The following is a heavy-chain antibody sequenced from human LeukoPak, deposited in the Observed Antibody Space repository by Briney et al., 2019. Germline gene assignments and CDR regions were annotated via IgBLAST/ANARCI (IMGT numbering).Heavy chain of an antibody. CDR2: ISGSGGST. CDR1: GFTFSSYA. CDR3: AKDSETYYDSWSGSQGH. J-gene: IGHJ4*02. Sequence: QPGGSLRLSCAASGFTFSSYAMSWVRQAPGKGLEWVSAISGSGGSTYYADSVKGRFTISRDNSKNTLYLQMNSLRAEDTAVYYCAKDSETYYDSWSGSQGHWGQGTLVTVSS. D-gene: IGHD3-3*01. V-gene: IGHV3-23*01.